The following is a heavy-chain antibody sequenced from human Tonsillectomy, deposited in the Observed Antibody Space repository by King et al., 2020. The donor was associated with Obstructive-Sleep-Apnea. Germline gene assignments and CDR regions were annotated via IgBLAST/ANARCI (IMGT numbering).Heavy chain of an antibody. Sequence: VQLVESGGGLVQPGRSLRLSCAASGFTFEHYGMHWVRQAPGKGLEWFSGISWNSGFIGYADSVKGRFTISRDNAKNSLYLQMNSLRAEDTALYYCAKEIGARGGLYFDSWGQGTLVTVSS. CDR3: AKEIGARGGLYFDS. D-gene: IGHD3-10*01. V-gene: IGHV3-9*01. CDR2: ISWNSGFI. CDR1: GFTFEHYG. J-gene: IGHJ4*02.